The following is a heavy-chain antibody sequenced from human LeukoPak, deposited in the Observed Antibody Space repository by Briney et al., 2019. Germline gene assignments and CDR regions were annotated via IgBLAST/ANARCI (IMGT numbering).Heavy chain of an antibody. CDR3: ARVAAIQLWLHDY. V-gene: IGHV3-21*01. CDR1: GFTFSSYS. Sequence: PGGSLRLSCAASGFTFSSYSMNWVRQAPGKGLEWVSSISSSSSYIYYADSVKGRFTISRDNAKNSLYLQMNSLRAEDTAVYYCARVAAIQLWLHDYWGQGTLVTVSS. J-gene: IGHJ4*02. CDR2: ISSSSSYI. D-gene: IGHD5-18*01.